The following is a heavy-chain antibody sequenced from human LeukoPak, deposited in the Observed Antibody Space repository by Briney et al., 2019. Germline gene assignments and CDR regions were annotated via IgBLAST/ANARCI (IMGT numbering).Heavy chain of an antibody. CDR3: ARIPPAADPAFDI. Sequence: SETLSLTCTVSGGSISSGSYYWSWIRQPPGKGLEWIGEIYHSGSTNYNPSLKSRVTISVDTSKNQFSLKLSSVTAADTAVYYCARIPPAADPAFDIWGQGTMVTVSS. D-gene: IGHD6-13*01. CDR1: GGSISSGSYY. J-gene: IGHJ3*02. V-gene: IGHV4-39*07. CDR2: IYHSGST.